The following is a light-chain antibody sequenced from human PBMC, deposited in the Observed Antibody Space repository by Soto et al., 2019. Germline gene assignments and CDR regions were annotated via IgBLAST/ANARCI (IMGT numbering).Light chain of an antibody. CDR3: QSYDSSLSGFYV. V-gene: IGLV1-40*01. J-gene: IGLJ1*01. CDR1: RSNIGAAYG. Sequence: QSVLTQPPSVSGAPGQRVTISCTGGRSNIGAAYGVHWYQHLPGTAPKLLIYDDSNRPSGVPDRFSGSKSGTSASLDITGLQAEDEADYYCQSYDSSLSGFYVFGTGTKLTVL. CDR2: DDS.